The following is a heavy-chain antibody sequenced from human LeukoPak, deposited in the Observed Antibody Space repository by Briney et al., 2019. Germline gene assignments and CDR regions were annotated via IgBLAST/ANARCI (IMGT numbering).Heavy chain of an antibody. Sequence: GGSLRLSCAASGFTFSDYYMSWIRQAPGKGLEWVSYISSSGSTIYYADPVKGRFTISRDNAKNSLYLQMNSLRAEDTAVYYCAGDKTTGGWYEFDYWGQGTLVTVSS. D-gene: IGHD6-19*01. CDR2: ISSSGSTI. V-gene: IGHV3-11*01. J-gene: IGHJ4*02. CDR1: GFTFSDYY. CDR3: AGDKTTGGWYEFDY.